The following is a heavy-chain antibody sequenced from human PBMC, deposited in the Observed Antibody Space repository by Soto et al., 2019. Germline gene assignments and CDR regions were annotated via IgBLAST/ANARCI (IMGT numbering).Heavy chain of an antibody. CDR1: GKAFTSFW. CDR2: IYPGDSDT. D-gene: IGHD3-22*01. CDR3: AKQDDRGALEI. V-gene: IGHV5-51*01. Sequence: GESLKISCKISGKAFTSFWVVWVRQMPGRGLEWMGNIYPGDSDTRYPPPFQGQVTNSADKSTNTAYLQWHSLQASDTALYYCAKQDDRGALEIWGQGTKVTVSS. J-gene: IGHJ3*02.